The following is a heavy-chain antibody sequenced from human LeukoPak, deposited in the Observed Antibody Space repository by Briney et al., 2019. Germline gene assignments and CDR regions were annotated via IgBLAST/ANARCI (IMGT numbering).Heavy chain of an antibody. D-gene: IGHD3-22*01. CDR3: ARGLSLDY. V-gene: IGHV1-2*02. J-gene: IGHJ4*02. Sequence: ASVKVSCKTSGYSLNAYYMHWVRQAPGQGLEWMGWINPNTGDTNYAQKSQGRVTMTRDTSIRTAYMELSRLRSDDTAVYYCARGLSLDYWGQGTLVTVSS. CDR1: GYSLNAYY. CDR2: INPNTGDT.